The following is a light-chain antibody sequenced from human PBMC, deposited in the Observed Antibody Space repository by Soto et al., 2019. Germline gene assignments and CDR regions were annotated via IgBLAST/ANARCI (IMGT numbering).Light chain of an antibody. CDR1: QGINRW. CDR3: QQANSFPLT. J-gene: IGKJ4*01. CDR2: DAS. V-gene: IGKV1D-12*01. Sequence: DIQMTQSPSSVSASVGDRVTITCRASQGINRWLAWYQQKLGKAPKLLIFDASSLQSGVPSRFSGSGSGTDFTLTISILQPEGFATYYCQQANSFPLTFGRGTKVEIK.